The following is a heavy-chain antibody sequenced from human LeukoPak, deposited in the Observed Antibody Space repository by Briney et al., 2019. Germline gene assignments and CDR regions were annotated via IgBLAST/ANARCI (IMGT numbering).Heavy chain of an antibody. CDR3: ARALLWFGELEAFDI. D-gene: IGHD3-10*01. J-gene: IGHJ3*02. CDR2: IKQDGSEK. Sequence: GGSLRLSCAASGFTVSSNYMSWVRQAPGKGLEWVANIKQDGSEKYYVDSVKGRFTISRDNAKNSLYLQMNSLRAEDTAVYYCARALLWFGELEAFDIWGQGTMVTVSS. V-gene: IGHV3-7*01. CDR1: GFTVSSNY.